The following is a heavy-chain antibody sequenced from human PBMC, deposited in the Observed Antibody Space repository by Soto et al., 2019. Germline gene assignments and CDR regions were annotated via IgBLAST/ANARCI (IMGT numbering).Heavy chain of an antibody. CDR2: INDRGST. D-gene: IGHD6-19*01. CDR1: GGSFRGYY. V-gene: IGHV4-34*01. CDR3: AGLRGSGRYYFDS. Sequence: QAQLHQWGAGLLKPSESLSLTCAVSGGSFRGYYWSWVRQSPGKGLEWIGEINDRGSTTYSTSLQSRVSISVDTSKNQFSLQLNSVPAADTAIYYCAGLRGSGRYYFDSWGQGTLVTVSS. J-gene: IGHJ4*02.